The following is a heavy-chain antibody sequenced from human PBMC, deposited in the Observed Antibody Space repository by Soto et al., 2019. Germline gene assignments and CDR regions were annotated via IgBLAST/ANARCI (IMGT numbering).Heavy chain of an antibody. CDR1: GFTFSSYA. V-gene: IGHV3-23*01. D-gene: IGHD5-12*01. CDR2: ISGSGGSK. CDR3: AKDLWGYSGYAFDY. Sequence: EVQLLESGGGLVQPGGSLRLSCAASGFTFSSYAMSWVRQAPGKGLEWVAAISGSGGSKYYADSVKGRFTISRDNSKNTLYMKMNSLRAEDTAVYDCAKDLWGYSGYAFDYWGQGTLVTVSS. J-gene: IGHJ4*02.